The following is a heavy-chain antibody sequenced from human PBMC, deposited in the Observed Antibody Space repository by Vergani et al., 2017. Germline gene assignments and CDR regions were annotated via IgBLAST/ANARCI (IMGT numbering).Heavy chain of an antibody. D-gene: IGHD2-8*01. CDR3: AREGYFTIGVCFGLFDV. CDR1: GGSFNDYW. J-gene: IGHJ4*02. V-gene: IGHV4-34*01. CDR2: IRHNGIT. Sequence: QAQLQQWGAGLLKPSETLSLTCAIYGGSFNDYWWTWIRQPPGKGLEWIGEIRHNGITNYSPSLKSRVTISIDTSTNQFSLTLMSVTAADTAVYYCAREGYFTIGVCFGLFDVWGQGALVTVSS.